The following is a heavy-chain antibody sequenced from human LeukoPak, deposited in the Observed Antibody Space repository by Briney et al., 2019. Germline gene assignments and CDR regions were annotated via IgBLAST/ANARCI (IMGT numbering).Heavy chain of an antibody. CDR1: GFTFTNFW. Sequence: PGGSLRLSCAASGFTFTNFWMSWVRQAPGRGLEWVANINEDGSEKYYVDSVKGRFTISRDNAKNSLYLQMNSLRAEDTAVYYCARGARAWGQGTLVTVSS. CDR3: ARGARA. V-gene: IGHV3-7*04. CDR2: INEDGSEK. J-gene: IGHJ4*02.